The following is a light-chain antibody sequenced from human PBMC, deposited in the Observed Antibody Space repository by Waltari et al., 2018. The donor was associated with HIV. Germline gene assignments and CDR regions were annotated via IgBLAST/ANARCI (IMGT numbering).Light chain of an antibody. CDR1: SSDIGEFHY. V-gene: IGLV2-14*01. J-gene: IGLJ3*02. Sequence: QSALTQPASVSESPGQSITICCTRASSDIGEFHYVSRFQHHPTKAPNLIIFDVSYRPSVFNNRYAGPTSGNTYSLTISRLQAEDEADYYCSSYTTIYTWVFGGGTKLTVL. CDR3: SSYTTIYTWV. CDR2: DVS.